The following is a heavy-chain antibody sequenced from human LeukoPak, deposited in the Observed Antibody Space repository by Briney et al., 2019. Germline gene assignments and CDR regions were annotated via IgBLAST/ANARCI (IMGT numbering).Heavy chain of an antibody. D-gene: IGHD1-26*01. CDR1: GFTFSMYA. CDR3: AKKRGGVGATQVFRFDY. CDR2: ISSSGGST. Sequence: QPGGSLRLSCAASGFTFSMYAMNWVRQAPGKGLEWVSAISSSGGSTYYADSVKGRFTISRDNSKNTLYLQMNSLRAEDTAVYYCAKKRGGVGATQVFRFDYWGQGTLVTVSS. J-gene: IGHJ4*02. V-gene: IGHV3-23*01.